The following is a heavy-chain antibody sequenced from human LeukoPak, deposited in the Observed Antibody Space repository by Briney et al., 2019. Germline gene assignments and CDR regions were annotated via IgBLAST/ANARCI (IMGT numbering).Heavy chain of an antibody. Sequence: GSLRLSCAASGFTFSSYSMNWVRQAPGKGLEWVSSISSRSSYIYYADSVKGRFTISRDNAKNSLYLQMNSLRAEDTAVYYCARADAYSNYIHYYYYMDVWGKGTTVTVSS. D-gene: IGHD4-11*01. CDR1: GFTFSSYS. CDR3: ARADAYSNYIHYYYYMDV. J-gene: IGHJ6*03. V-gene: IGHV3-21*01. CDR2: ISSRSSYI.